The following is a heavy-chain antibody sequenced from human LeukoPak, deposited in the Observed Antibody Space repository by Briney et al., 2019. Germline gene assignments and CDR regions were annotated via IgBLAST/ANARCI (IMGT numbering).Heavy chain of an antibody. CDR3: AKGFDSSGYSTNDY. D-gene: IGHD3-22*01. CDR2: IRPSGDRT. CDR1: GFTFSTYA. V-gene: IGHV3-23*01. J-gene: IGHJ4*02. Sequence: GGSLRLSCAASGFTFSTYAISWVRQGPGKGLEWVSAIRPSGDRTYYADSVKGRFTVSRDNSKDTLYLQMNSLRAEDTAVYYCAKGFDSSGYSTNDYWGQGTLVTVSS.